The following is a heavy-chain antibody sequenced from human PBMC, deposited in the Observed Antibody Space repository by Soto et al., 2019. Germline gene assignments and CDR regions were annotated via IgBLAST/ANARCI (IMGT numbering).Heavy chain of an antibody. Sequence: EVQLLESGGGLVQPGGSLRLSCAASGFTFSSYAMSWVRQAPGKGLEWISAISGSGGSTYYADSVKGRFTISRDNSKNTLYLQMNSLRAEDTAVYYCAKYGIGGTGGSSGYYYPSHDAFDIWGQGTMVTVSS. D-gene: IGHD3-22*01. CDR2: ISGSGGST. V-gene: IGHV3-23*01. J-gene: IGHJ3*02. CDR3: AKYGIGGTGGSSGYYYPSHDAFDI. CDR1: GFTFSSYA.